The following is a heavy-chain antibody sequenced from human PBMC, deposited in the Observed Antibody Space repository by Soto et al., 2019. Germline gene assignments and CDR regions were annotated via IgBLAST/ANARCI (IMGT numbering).Heavy chain of an antibody. V-gene: IGHV3-23*01. Sequence: GGSLRLSCAASGFTFSSYAMSWVRQAPGKGLEWVSAISGSGGSTYYADSVKGRFTISRDNSKNTLYLQMNSLRAEDTAVYYCAKANRRNYDILTGTFDYWGQGTLVTVSS. CDR2: ISGSGGST. D-gene: IGHD3-9*01. CDR1: GFTFSSYA. CDR3: AKANRRNYDILTGTFDY. J-gene: IGHJ4*02.